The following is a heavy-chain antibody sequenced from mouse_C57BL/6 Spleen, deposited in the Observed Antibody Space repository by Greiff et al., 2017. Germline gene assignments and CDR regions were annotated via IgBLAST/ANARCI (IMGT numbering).Heavy chain of an antibody. CDR1: GYTFTSYW. V-gene: IGHV1-64*01. J-gene: IGHJ1*03. Sequence: QVQLQQPGAELVKPGASVKLSCKASGYTFTSYWMHWVKQRPGQGLEWIGMIHPNSGSTNYNEKFKSKATLTVDKSSSTAYMQLSSLTSEDSAVYYCARFDSYWYFDVCGTGTTVTVSS. CDR2: IHPNSGST. D-gene: IGHD2-4*01. CDR3: ARFDSYWYFDV.